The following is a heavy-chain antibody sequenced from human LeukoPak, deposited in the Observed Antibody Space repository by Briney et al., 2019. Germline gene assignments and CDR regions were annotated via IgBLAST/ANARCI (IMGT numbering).Heavy chain of an antibody. CDR2: IYTSGST. V-gene: IGHV4-4*09. D-gene: IGHD3-16*01. J-gene: IGHJ6*03. Sequence: SETLSLTCTVSGGSISSYYWSWIRQPPGKGLEWIGYIYTSGSTNYNPSLKSRVTISVDTSKNQFSLKLSSVTAADTAVYYCARLGGERWGAWYYYYYMDVWGKGTTVTVSS. CDR3: ARLGGERWGAWYYYYYMDV. CDR1: GGSISSYY.